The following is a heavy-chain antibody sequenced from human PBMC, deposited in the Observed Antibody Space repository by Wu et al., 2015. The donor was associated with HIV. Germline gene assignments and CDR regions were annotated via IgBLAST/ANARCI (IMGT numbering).Heavy chain of an antibody. CDR3: AREGYSYGPIYYYYYMDV. CDR2: INPSGGST. J-gene: IGHJ6*03. Sequence: QVQLVQSGAEVKKPGASVKVSCKASGYTFTSYYMHWVRQAPGQGLEWMGIINPSGGSTSYAQKFQGRVTMTRDTSTSTVYMELSSLRSEDTAVYYCAREGYSYGPIYYYYYMDVWGKGTTVTVSS. V-gene: IGHV1-46*03. CDR1: GYTFTSYY. D-gene: IGHD5-18*01.